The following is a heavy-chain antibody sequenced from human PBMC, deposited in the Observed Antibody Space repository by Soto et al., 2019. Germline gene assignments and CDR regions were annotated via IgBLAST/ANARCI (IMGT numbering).Heavy chain of an antibody. D-gene: IGHD4-17*01. CDR3: ARVGYGDYLYFDY. Sequence: TLSLTCTVSGGSISSYYWSWIRQPPGKGLEWIGYIYYSGSTNYNPSLKSRVTISVDTSKNQFSLKLSSVTAADTAVYYCARVGYGDYLYFDYWGQGTLVTVSS. CDR1: GGSISSYY. CDR2: IYYSGST. J-gene: IGHJ4*02. V-gene: IGHV4-59*01.